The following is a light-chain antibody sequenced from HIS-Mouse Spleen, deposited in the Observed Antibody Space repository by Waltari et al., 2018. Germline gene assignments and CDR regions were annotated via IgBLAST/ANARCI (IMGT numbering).Light chain of an antibody. Sequence: EIVMTQSPATLSVSPGERATLSCRASQRVSRNLAWYQQKPGQAPRLLLYGASTRDTGIPARFSGSGSGKEFTLTISSMQSEDFAVYYCQQYNNWWTFGQGTKVEIK. CDR1: QRVSRN. J-gene: IGKJ1*01. CDR3: QQYNNWWT. CDR2: GAS. V-gene: IGKV3-15*01.